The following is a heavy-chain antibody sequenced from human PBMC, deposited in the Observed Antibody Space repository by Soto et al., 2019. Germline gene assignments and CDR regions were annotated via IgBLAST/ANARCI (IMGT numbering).Heavy chain of an antibody. CDR1: GWSFSDYY. CDR2: INLNGYT. D-gene: IGHD3-22*01. Sequence: QVQLQQWGAGLLKPSETLSLTCAVSGWSFSDYYWTWIRQSPGKGLEWIGEINLNGYTKYSPSLQGRVTLSVDTTRKQVSLRLTSVTAADAAVYYCARGAWDNSAYYFFDYWGQVTLVTVSS. V-gene: IGHV4-34*01. J-gene: IGHJ4*02. CDR3: ARGAWDNSAYYFFDY.